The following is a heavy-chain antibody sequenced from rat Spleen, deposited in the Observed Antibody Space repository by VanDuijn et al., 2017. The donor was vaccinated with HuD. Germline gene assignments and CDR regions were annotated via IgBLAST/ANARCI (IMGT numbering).Heavy chain of an antibody. D-gene: IGHD1-4*01. CDR1: GFSLISYS. CDR3: TRERVPGFAFYFDY. Sequence: QVQLKESGPGLVQPSETPSLTCTVSGFSLISYSVHWIRQPPGKGLEWMGVIWTGGSTAYNSFLKSRRSISRDISKSQVFLKMNSLQTEDTAIYFCTRERVPGFAFYFDYWGQGVMVTVSS. V-gene: IGHV2-1*01. CDR2: IWTGGST. J-gene: IGHJ2*01.